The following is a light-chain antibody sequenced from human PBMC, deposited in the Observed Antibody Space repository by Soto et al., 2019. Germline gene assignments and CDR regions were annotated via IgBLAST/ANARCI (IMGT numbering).Light chain of an antibody. CDR1: QSISTR. CDR2: DAS. Sequence: DIQMTQSPSTLSASVWDRVTITCRASQSISTRLAWYQQKPGKAPKLLIYDASSLQSGVPSRFSGSGSGTDFTLTISSLQPEDFATYYCQQSYSAPITFGQGTRLEIK. CDR3: QQSYSAPIT. V-gene: IGKV1-39*01. J-gene: IGKJ5*01.